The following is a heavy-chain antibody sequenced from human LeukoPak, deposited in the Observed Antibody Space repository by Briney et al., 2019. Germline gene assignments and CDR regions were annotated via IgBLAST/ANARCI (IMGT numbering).Heavy chain of an antibody. J-gene: IGHJ4*02. CDR2: INPNYGGT. Sequence: GASVKVSCKASGYPFTSYYIHWVRQAPGQGLEWKGMINPNYGGTAYAQMFKGGVTLTRDTSTSTVYMELSSLKSEDTAVYFCARDQGRTADYVWGTYFDYWGQGALVTVSS. V-gene: IGHV1-46*01. CDR1: GYPFTSYY. D-gene: IGHD3-16*01. CDR3: ARDQGRTADYVWGTYFDY.